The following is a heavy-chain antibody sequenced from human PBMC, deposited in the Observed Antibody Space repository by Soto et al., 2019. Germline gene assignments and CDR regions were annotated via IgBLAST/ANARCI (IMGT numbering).Heavy chain of an antibody. CDR1: GFTFSDYG. CDR3: VRDGITYYDFWSGYYFFDH. V-gene: IGHV3-33*01. Sequence: GGSLRLSCAVSGFTFSDYGMHWVRQAPGKGLEWVAVLWSDGSNKYYGDSVKGRFTISRDNSLNTLYLQMNSVRAEDTAVYYCVRDGITYYDFWSGYYFFDHWGQGTLVTVSS. D-gene: IGHD3-3*01. J-gene: IGHJ4*01. CDR2: LWSDGSNK.